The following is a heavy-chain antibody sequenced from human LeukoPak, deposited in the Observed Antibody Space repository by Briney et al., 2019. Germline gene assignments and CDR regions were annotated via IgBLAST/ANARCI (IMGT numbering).Heavy chain of an antibody. CDR2: IGGSGGRT. Sequence: GGSLRLSCAASGFTFSSYAMSWVRQAPGNGLGWVSSIGGSGGRTYYADSVKGRFTISRDNSKNTLYLQMNSLRAEDTAVYYWAKVETAAAATLRGFDYWGQGTLVTVSS. J-gene: IGHJ4*02. D-gene: IGHD6-13*01. CDR1: GFTFSSYA. V-gene: IGHV3-23*01. CDR3: AKVETAAAATLRGFDY.